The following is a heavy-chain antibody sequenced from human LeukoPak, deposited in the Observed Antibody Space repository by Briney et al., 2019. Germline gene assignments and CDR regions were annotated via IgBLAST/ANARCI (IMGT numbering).Heavy chain of an antibody. J-gene: IGHJ4*02. CDR2: INHSGST. D-gene: IGHD6-19*01. V-gene: IGHV4-34*01. CDR3: AGGKRAVAGKDY. CDR1: GGSFSGYY. Sequence: SETLSLTCAVYGGSFSGYYWSWIRQPPGKGLEWIGEINHSGSTNYNPSLKSRVTISVDTSKNQFSLKLSSVTAADTAVYYCAGGKRAVAGKDYWGQGTLVTVSS.